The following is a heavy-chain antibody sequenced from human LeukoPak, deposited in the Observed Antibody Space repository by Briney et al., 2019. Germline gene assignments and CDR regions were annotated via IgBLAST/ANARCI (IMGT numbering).Heavy chain of an antibody. Sequence: GGSLRLSCAASGFTVSSNYMSWVRQAPGKGLEWVSVIYSGGSTYYADSVKGRFTISRDNSKNTLYLQMNSLRAEDTAVYYCASQWDPSYGMDVWGQGTTVTVSS. CDR3: ASQWDPSYGMDV. V-gene: IGHV3-66*04. CDR2: IYSGGST. CDR1: GFTVSSNY. J-gene: IGHJ6*02. D-gene: IGHD1-26*01.